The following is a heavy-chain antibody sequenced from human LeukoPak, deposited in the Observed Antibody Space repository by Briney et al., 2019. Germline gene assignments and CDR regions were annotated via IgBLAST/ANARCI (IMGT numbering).Heavy chain of an antibody. V-gene: IGHV4-34*01. J-gene: IGHJ6*03. D-gene: IGHD6-19*01. CDR2: INHSGST. CDR3: ARDKVGAVAGRYYYYMDV. CDR1: GGSFSGYY. Sequence: SETLSLTCAVYGGSFSGYYWSWIRQPPGKGLEWIGEINHSGSTNYNPSLKSRVTMSVDTSKNQFSPKLSSVTAADTAVYYCARDKVGAVAGRYYYYMDVWGKGTTVTISS.